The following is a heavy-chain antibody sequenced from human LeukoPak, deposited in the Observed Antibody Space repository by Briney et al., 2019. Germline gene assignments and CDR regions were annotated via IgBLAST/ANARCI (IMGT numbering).Heavy chain of an antibody. V-gene: IGHV1-24*01. Sequence: ASVKVSCKVSGYTLTELSMHWVRQAPGKGLEWMGGFDPEDGETIYAQKFQGRVTMTEDTSTDTAYMELSSLRSEDTAVYYCATPNIVGATMWAFDIWGQGTMVTVSS. CDR1: GYTLTELS. J-gene: IGHJ3*02. CDR2: FDPEDGET. CDR3: ATPNIVGATMWAFDI. D-gene: IGHD1-26*01.